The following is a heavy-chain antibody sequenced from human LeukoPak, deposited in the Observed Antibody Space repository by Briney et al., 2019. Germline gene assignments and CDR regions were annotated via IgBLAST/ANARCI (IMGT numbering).Heavy chain of an antibody. V-gene: IGHV4-61*02. J-gene: IGHJ5*02. CDR3: ARGAYGSGSAHNWFDP. CDR2: IYTSGGT. Sequence: SETLSLTCTVTGGSISSGSYYWSWIRPPAGKGLEWIGRIYTSGGTNYNPSLKSRVTISVDTSKNQFSLRLSSVTAADTAVYYCARGAYGSGSAHNWFDPWGQGTLVTVSS. CDR1: GGSISSGSYY. D-gene: IGHD3-10*01.